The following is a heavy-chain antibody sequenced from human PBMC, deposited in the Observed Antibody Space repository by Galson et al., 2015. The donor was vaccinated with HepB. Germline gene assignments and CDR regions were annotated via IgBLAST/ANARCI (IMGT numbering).Heavy chain of an antibody. V-gene: IGHV1-46*03. CDR2: INPSGGST. D-gene: IGHD3-10*01. CDR1: GYTFTSYY. CDR3: ALITMVRGVIITDYYYGMDV. Sequence: SVKVSCKASGYTFTSYYMHWVRQAPGQGLEWMGIINPSGGSTSYAQKFQGRVTMTRDTSTSTVYMELSSLKSEDTAVYYCALITMVRGVIITDYYYGMDVWGQGTTVTVSS. J-gene: IGHJ6*02.